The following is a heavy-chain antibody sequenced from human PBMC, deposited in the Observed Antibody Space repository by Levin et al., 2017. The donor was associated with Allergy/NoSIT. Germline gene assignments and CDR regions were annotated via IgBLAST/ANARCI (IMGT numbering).Heavy chain of an antibody. CDR2: IDPSDSYT. J-gene: IGHJ6*03. CDR1: GYSFTSYW. D-gene: IGHD2-2*02. CDR3: ARHGPRYCSSTSCYIGSPGYYYYYMDV. Sequence: GESLKISCKGSGYSFTSYWISWVRQMPGKGLEWMGRIDPSDSYTNYSPSFQGHVTISADKSISTAYLQWSSLKASDTAMYYCARHGPRYCSSTSCYIGSPGYYYYYMDVWGKGTTVTVSS. V-gene: IGHV5-10-1*01.